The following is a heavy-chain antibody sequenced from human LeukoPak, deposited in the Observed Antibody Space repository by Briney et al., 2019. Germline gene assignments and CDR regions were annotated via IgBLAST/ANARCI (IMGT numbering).Heavy chain of an antibody. Sequence: SETLSLTCSVSGDSISSYYWSWIRQPPGKGLEWIGYIYSSGSTNYNPSLKSRVTISADTSKNQFSLRLRSVTAADTAVYYCARDWAGYSSASYGNCFDPWGQGTLVTVSS. CDR3: ARDWAGYSSASYGNCFDP. CDR2: IYSSGST. J-gene: IGHJ5*02. CDR1: GDSISSYY. D-gene: IGHD6-25*01. V-gene: IGHV4-59*01.